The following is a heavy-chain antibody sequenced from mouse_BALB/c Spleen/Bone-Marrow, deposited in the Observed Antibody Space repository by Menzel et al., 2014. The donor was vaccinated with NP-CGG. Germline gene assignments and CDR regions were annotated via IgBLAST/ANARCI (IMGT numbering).Heavy chain of an antibody. J-gene: IGHJ1*01. CDR2: IDPENGDT. D-gene: IGHD2-14*01. CDR1: GFNIKDYY. CDR3: NRYDWYLDV. Sequence: EVMLVESGAELVRSGASVKLSCTASGFNIKDYYMHWVKQRPEQGLEWIGWIDPENGDTEYALKFQGKATMTAVTSSNTAYLQLSSLTSEDTAVYYCNRYDWYLDVWGAGTTVTVSS. V-gene: IGHV14-4*02.